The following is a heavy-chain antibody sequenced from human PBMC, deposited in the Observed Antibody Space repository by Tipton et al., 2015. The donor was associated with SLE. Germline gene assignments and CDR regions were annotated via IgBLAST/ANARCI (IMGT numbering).Heavy chain of an antibody. CDR2: IYYSGST. J-gene: IGHJ6*02. CDR1: GGSISSSSYY. D-gene: IGHD4-17*01. V-gene: IGHV4-39*07. CDR3: ARTRDGDYVYYYYGMDV. Sequence: TLSLTCTVFGGSISSSSYYWGWIRQPPGKGLEWIGSIYYSGSTYYNPSLKSRVTISVDTSKNQFSLKLSSVTAADTAVYYCARTRDGDYVYYYYGMDVWGQGTTVTVSS.